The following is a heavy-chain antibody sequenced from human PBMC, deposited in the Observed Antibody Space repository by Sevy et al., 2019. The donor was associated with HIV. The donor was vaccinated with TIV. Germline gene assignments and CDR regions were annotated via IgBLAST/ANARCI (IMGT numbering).Heavy chain of an antibody. CDR1: GASISSHY. CDR3: ARALRPYSFDTSTYFHY. CDR2: IYYSGST. D-gene: IGHD3-22*01. V-gene: IGHV4-59*11. J-gene: IGHJ4*02. Sequence: SETLSLTCTVSGASISSHYWSWIRQPPGKGLEWIGYIYYSGSTNYNPSLKSRVTMSVDTSKNQFSLKLRSVTAADTAMYYCARALRPYSFDTSTYFHYWGQGTLVTVSS.